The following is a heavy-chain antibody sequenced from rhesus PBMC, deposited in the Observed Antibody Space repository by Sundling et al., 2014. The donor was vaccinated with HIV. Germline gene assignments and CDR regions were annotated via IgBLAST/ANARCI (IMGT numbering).Heavy chain of an antibody. D-gene: IGHD1-38*01. CDR3: ANGHLRPYDY. CDR1: GGSFSGYF. Sequence: QVQLQESGPGLVKPSETLSLTCAVSGGSFSGYFWGWIRQPPGKGLEWIGNIFGSSGSTYYNPSLKSRVTISKDTSNNQFSLKLNSATAADTAVYFCANGHLRPYDYWGQGVLVTVSS. CDR2: IFGSSGST. V-gene: IGHV4-165*01. J-gene: IGHJ4*01.